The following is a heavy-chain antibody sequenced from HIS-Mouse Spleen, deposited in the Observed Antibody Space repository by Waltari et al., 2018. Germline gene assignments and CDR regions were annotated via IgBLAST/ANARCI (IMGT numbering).Heavy chain of an antibody. D-gene: IGHD6-13*01. CDR2: IDYSRMT. CDR3: AREIPYSSSWYDWYFDL. V-gene: IGHV4-39*07. Sequence: QLQLQESGPGLVKPSETLSLTCTVSGGSISSSSYYWGWIRHPPGKGLEWSGSIDYSRMTYYNPSLQSRVTISVDTSKNKCSLKLSSVTAADTAVYYCAREIPYSSSWYDWYFDLWGRGTLVTVSS. CDR1: GGSISSSSYY. J-gene: IGHJ2*01.